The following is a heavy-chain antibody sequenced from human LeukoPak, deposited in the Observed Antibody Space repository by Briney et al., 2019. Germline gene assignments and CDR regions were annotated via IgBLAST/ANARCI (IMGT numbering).Heavy chain of an antibody. J-gene: IGHJ4*02. Sequence: GGSLRLSCAASGFTFSSYGMHWVRQALGKGLEWVAFIRYDGSNKYYADSVKGRFTISRDNSKNTLYLQMNSLRAEDTAVYYCATTSGSYLSLGYWGQGTLVTVSS. CDR1: GFTFSSYG. CDR3: ATTSGSYLSLGY. CDR2: IRYDGSNK. V-gene: IGHV3-30*02. D-gene: IGHD1-26*01.